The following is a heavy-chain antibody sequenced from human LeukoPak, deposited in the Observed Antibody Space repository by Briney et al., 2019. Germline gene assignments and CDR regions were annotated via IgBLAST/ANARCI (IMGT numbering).Heavy chain of an antibody. CDR1: GGSFSGYY. Sequence: SETLSLTCAVYGGSFSGYYWSWIRQPPGKGLEWIGEINHSGSTNYNPSLKSRVTISVDTSKNQFSLKLSSVTAADTAVYYCAREYSCGGDCYLKDWGQGTLVTVSS. J-gene: IGHJ4*02. CDR3: AREYSCGGDCYLKD. V-gene: IGHV4-34*01. D-gene: IGHD2-21*02. CDR2: INHSGST.